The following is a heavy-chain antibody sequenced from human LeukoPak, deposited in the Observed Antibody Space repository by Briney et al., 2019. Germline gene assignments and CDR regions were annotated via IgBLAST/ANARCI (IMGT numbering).Heavy chain of an antibody. J-gene: IGHJ3*02. CDR2: IWHAGSNK. CDR1: GFTFSSYG. CDR3: ARGEFSHWHAFDI. D-gene: IGHD3-10*01. V-gene: IGHV3-33*01. Sequence: GGSLRLSCAASGFTFSSYGMHWVRQAPGKGLAWVAVIWHAGSNKYYAASVKGRFPISRDNSKYTLYLQMNSLRAEDTAVYYCARGEFSHWHAFDIWGQGTMVTVSS.